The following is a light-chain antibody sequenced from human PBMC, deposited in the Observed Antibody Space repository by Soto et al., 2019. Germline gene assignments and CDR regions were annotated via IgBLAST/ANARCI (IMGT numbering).Light chain of an antibody. J-gene: IGKJ3*01. CDR1: QSVSSSY. CDR2: GAS. CDR3: QQYGSSPPSDT. Sequence: EIVLTQSPGTLSLSPGERATLSCRASQSVSSSYLAWYQQKPGQAPRLLIYGASSRATGIPDRFSGSGSGTDFTLTISRLEPEDFAVYYCQQYGSSPPSDTFGPGTKVDIK. V-gene: IGKV3-20*01.